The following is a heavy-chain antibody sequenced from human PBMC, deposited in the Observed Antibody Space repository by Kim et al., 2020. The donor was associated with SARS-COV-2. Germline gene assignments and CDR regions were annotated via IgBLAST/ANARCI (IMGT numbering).Heavy chain of an antibody. CDR3: VKDVDY. CDR1: GFTFSSNA. J-gene: IGHJ4*02. CDR2: TYVGDTT. V-gene: IGHV3-23*03. Sequence: GGSLRLSCAASGFTFSSNAVSWARQAPGKGPEWVSVTYVGDTTYYADSVKGRFTISRDNSKNTLYLQMNSLRAEDTAVYYCVKDVDYWGQGTLVTVSS.